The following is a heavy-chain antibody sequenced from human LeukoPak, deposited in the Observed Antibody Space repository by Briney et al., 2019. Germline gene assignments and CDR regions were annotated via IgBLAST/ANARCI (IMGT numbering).Heavy chain of an antibody. Sequence: TGGSLRLSCAASGFTFSSYSMNWVRQAPGKGLEWVSSISSSSSYIYYADSVKGRFTISRDNAKNSLYLQMNSLRAEDTAVYYCARVPHGDSTSDYWGQGTLVTVSS. CDR3: ARVPHGDSTSDY. D-gene: IGHD4-17*01. CDR2: ISSSSSYI. V-gene: IGHV3-21*01. J-gene: IGHJ4*02. CDR1: GFTFSSYS.